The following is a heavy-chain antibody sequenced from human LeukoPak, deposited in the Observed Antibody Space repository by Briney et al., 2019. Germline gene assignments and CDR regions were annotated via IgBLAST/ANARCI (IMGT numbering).Heavy chain of an antibody. J-gene: IGHJ4*02. Sequence: SETLSLTCTVSGGSISSYYWRWIRQPPGKGLEWIGSIYYSGSTYYNPSLKSRVTILVDTSKNQFSLKLSSVSAADTAVYYCASPLGYCSSTNCYGDYWGQGTLVTDSS. CDR1: GGSISSYY. V-gene: IGHV4-59*04. D-gene: IGHD2-2*01. CDR3: ASPLGYCSSTNCYGDY. CDR2: IYYSGST.